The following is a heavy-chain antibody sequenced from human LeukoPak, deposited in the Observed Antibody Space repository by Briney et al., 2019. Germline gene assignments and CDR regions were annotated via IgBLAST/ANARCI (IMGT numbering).Heavy chain of an antibody. CDR3: VRASGSFDY. Sequence: GGSLRLSCAASGFTFSDYGIHWVRRAPGKGLEWVAVIWSDGSNKYYADSVKGRFTISRNNSRKTLYLQMNSLRVEDTAVYYCVRASGSFDYWGQGTLVTVSS. CDR2: IWSDGSNK. V-gene: IGHV3-33*01. D-gene: IGHD3-10*01. CDR1: GFTFSDYG. J-gene: IGHJ4*02.